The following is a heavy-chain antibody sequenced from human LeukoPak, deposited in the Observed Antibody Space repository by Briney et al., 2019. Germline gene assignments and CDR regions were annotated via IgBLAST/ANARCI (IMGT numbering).Heavy chain of an antibody. CDR1: GFTFSSYA. V-gene: IGHV3-23*01. CDR3: AKQGFGC. Sequence: QSGGSLRLSCAASGFTFSSYAMSWVRQAPGEGLEWVSTISGSADNTNYAEAVKGRFTISRDNSKNTMYLQMSSLRAEDTAVYYCAKQGFGCWGQGTLVTVSS. J-gene: IGHJ4*02. CDR2: ISGSADNT.